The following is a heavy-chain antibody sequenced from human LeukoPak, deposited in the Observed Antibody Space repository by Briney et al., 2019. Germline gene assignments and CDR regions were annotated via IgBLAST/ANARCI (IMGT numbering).Heavy chain of an antibody. CDR1: GGTFSSYA. CDR3: ASDGSGSYVDYYFDY. Sequence: GASVKVSCKASGGTFSSYAISWVRQAPGQGLEWMGGIIPIFGTANYAQKFQGRVTITADESTSTAYMELSSLRSEDTAVYYCASDGSGSYVDYYFDYWGQGTLVTVSS. J-gene: IGHJ4*02. CDR2: IIPIFGTA. V-gene: IGHV1-69*13. D-gene: IGHD1-26*01.